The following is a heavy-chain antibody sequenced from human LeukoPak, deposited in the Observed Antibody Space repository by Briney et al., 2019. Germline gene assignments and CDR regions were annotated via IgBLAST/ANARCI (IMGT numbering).Heavy chain of an antibody. J-gene: IGHJ4*02. V-gene: IGHV3-7*03. CDR3: ARDRRYYDSSGPFS. CDR1: GFTFSSYW. D-gene: IGHD3-22*01. Sequence: GGSLRLSCAASGFTFSSYWMSWVRQAPGKGLEWVANIKQDGSEKYYVDSVKGRFTISRDNAKNSLYLQMNSLRAEDTAVYYCARDRRYYDSSGPFSWGQGTLVTVSS. CDR2: IKQDGSEK.